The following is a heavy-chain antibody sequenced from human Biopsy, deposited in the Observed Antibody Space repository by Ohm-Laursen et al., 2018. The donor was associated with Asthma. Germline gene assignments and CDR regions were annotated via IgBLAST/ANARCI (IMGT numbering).Heavy chain of an antibody. J-gene: IGHJ5*02. CDR2: ISSYNGDT. CDR1: GYTFSNYA. D-gene: IGHD2-15*01. Sequence: ASVKVSCKASGYTFSNYAISWVRQAPGQGLEWMGWISSYNGDTKFAQNVKGRLSLTTDTSTSTAYMELRSLTSDDTAVYYCVRDKVVVVPGSKGPTDWFDPWGQGTLVTVSS. CDR3: VRDKVVVVPGSKGPTDWFDP. V-gene: IGHV1-18*04.